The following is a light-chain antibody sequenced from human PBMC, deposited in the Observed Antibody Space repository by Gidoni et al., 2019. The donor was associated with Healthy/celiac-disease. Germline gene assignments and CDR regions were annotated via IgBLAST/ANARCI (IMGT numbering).Light chain of an antibody. Sequence: YELTQPPSVSVSPGQTATITCSGDKLGDKSASWYQQKPGQSPVLVIYQDKKRPSGTPERYSGSHSGNTATLTISGTQAMDEADYYCQAWDSSAADVVFGGGTKLTVL. V-gene: IGLV3-1*01. J-gene: IGLJ2*01. CDR3: QAWDSSAADVV. CDR1: KLGDKS. CDR2: QDK.